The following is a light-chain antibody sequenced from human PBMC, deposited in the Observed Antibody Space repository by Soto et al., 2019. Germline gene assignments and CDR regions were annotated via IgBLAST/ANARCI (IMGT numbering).Light chain of an antibody. CDR1: QTISSW. Sequence: DIQMTQSPSTLSASVGDRATITCRASQTISSWLAGYQQKPGKAPKLLIYQASSLESGVPSRLSGSGSGTEFTLPISSLQPDDFASYYYQQSNDYSTFGQRTKVQLK. V-gene: IGKV1-5*03. J-gene: IGKJ1*01. CDR3: QQSNDYST. CDR2: QAS.